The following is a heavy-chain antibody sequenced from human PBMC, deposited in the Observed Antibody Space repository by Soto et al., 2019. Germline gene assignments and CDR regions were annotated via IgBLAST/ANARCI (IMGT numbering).Heavy chain of an antibody. V-gene: IGHV1-8*01. CDR3: ARYPPYGSGSDLYYYYYGMDV. CDR1: GYTFTSYD. J-gene: IGHJ6*02. D-gene: IGHD3-10*01. CDR2: MNPNSGNT. Sequence: ASVKVSCKASGYTFTSYDINWVRQATGQGLEWMGWMNPNSGNTGYAQKFQGRVTMTRNTSISTAYMELSSLRSEDTAVYYCARYPPYGSGSDLYYYYYGMDVWGQGTTVTVSS.